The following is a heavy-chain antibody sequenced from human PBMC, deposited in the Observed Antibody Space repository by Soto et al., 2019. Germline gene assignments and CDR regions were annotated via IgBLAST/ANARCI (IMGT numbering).Heavy chain of an antibody. CDR2: IIPIFGTA. D-gene: IGHD2-2*01. CDR1: GGTFSSYA. V-gene: IGHV1-69*01. CDR3: ARVVVVSSTSPRLSVHYYYYYGMDV. Sequence: QVQLVQSGAEVKKPGSSVKVSCKASGGTFSSYAISWVRQAPGQGLEWMGGIIPIFGTANYAQKFQGRVTITADESPSTAYMELSSLRSEDTAVYYCARVVVVSSTSPRLSVHYYYYYGMDVWGQGTTVTVSS. J-gene: IGHJ6*02.